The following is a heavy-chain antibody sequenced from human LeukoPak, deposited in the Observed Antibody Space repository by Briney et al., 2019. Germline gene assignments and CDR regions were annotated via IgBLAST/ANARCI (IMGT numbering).Heavy chain of an antibody. J-gene: IGHJ4*02. D-gene: IGHD6-25*01. CDR3: ARRSKSSAIWYYFDY. CDR2: ISGSGDIT. CDR1: GFSFSSYG. V-gene: IGHV3-23*01. Sequence: PGGSLRLSCAASGFSFSSYGINWVRQAPGKGLEWASGISGSGDITYYADSVKGRFTISRDNSRNTLYLQMNSLRAEDTAVYYCARRSKSSAIWYYFDYWGQGTLVTVSS.